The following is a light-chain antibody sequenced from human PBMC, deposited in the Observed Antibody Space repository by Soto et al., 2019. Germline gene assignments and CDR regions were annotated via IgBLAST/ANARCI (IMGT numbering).Light chain of an antibody. V-gene: IGLV2-8*01. Sequence: QSVLTQPPSASGSPGQSVTISCTGTSSDVGGYNFVSWYQQHPGKAPKLMIYEVTKRPSGVPDRFSGSKSGNTASLTVSGLQAEDEADYYCSSYAGSSTHTYVFGTGTKVTVL. CDR2: EVT. CDR3: SSYAGSSTHTYV. J-gene: IGLJ1*01. CDR1: SSDVGGYNF.